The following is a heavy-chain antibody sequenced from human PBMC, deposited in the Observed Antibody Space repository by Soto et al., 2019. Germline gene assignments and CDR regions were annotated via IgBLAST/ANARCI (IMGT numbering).Heavy chain of an antibody. CDR3: AKDTRGHSSSWYYGMDV. CDR2: ISWDGGST. CDR1: GFTFDDYT. V-gene: IGHV3-43*01. D-gene: IGHD6-13*01. Sequence: GGSLRLSCAASGFTFDDYTMHWVRQAPGKGLEWVSLISWDGGSTYYADSVKGRFTISRDNSKNSLYLQMNSLRTEDTALYYCAKDTRGHSSSWYYGMDVWGQGTTVTVSS. J-gene: IGHJ6*02.